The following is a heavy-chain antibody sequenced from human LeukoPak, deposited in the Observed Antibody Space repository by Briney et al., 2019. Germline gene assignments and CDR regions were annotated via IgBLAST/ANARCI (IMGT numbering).Heavy chain of an antibody. CDR2: INRNGGST. Sequence: RAGGSLRLSCAASGFTFDDYGMSWVRQPPGKGLEWVSGINRNGGSTDYADSVKGRFTISRDNAKNSHFLQMNSLRVEDTALYYCARGFRNGPFDCWGQGTLVTVSS. CDR1: GFTFDDYG. D-gene: IGHD2-8*01. J-gene: IGHJ4*02. CDR3: ARGFRNGPFDC. V-gene: IGHV3-20*04.